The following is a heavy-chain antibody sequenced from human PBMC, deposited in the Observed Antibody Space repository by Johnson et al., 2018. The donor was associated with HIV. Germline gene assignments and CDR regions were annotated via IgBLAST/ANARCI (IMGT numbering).Heavy chain of an antibody. Sequence: VQLVESGGGVVRPGGSLRLSCAASGFIVSTKYMSWVRQAPGKGLEWVSVIYSGGNTYYADSVKGRLTISRDNAKNSLYMQMNSLRAEDTALYYCARVVAFEVRDLYYYDRSDSNDAFDIWGQGTMVTVSS. CDR1: GFIVSTKY. D-gene: IGHD3-22*01. J-gene: IGHJ3*02. V-gene: IGHV3-66*01. CDR3: ARVVAFEVRDLYYYDRSDSNDAFDI. CDR2: IYSGGNT.